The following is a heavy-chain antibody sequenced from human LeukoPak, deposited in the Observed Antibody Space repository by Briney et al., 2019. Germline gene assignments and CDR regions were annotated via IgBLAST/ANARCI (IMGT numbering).Heavy chain of an antibody. CDR2: INHSGST. CDR3: ARGPRIVVRRYFDL. V-gene: IGHV4-34*01. CDR1: GGSFSGYY. D-gene: IGHD2-15*01. J-gene: IGHJ2*01. Sequence: SETLSLTCAVYGGSFSGYYWSWIRQPPGKGPEWIGEINHSGSTNYNPSLKSRVTISVDTSKNQFSLKLSSVTAADTAVYYCARGPRIVVRRYFDLWGRGTLVTVSS.